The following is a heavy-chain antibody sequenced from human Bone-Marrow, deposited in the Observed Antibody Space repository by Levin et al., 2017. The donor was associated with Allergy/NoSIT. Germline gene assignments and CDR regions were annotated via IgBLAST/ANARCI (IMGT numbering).Heavy chain of an antibody. D-gene: IGHD2/OR15-2a*01. Sequence: ASVKVSCKASGYTFTIYAMHWVRQAPGQGLEWIGWRNAGDADTKYSQKFQGRVAITSDTSASTFYLELNSLRPEDTAVYYCARDKRSSYSNGYLDYWGQGTLVTVSS. J-gene: IGHJ4*02. CDR1: GYTFTIYA. CDR3: ARDKRSSYSNGYLDY. V-gene: IGHV1-3*01. CDR2: RNAGDADT.